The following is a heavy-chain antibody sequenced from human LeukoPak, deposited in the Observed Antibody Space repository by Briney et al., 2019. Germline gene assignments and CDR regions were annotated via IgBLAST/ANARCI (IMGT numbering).Heavy chain of an antibody. Sequence: PSETLSLTCTVSGGSISSGGYYWSWIRQHPGKGLEWIGYIYYSGSTYYNPSLKSRVTISVDTSKNQFSLKLSSVTAADTAVYYCARVRGGTTVTTAFFFDYWGQGTLVTVSS. CDR3: ARVRGGTTVTTAFFFDY. CDR2: IYYSGST. J-gene: IGHJ4*02. V-gene: IGHV4-31*03. CDR1: GGSISSGGYY. D-gene: IGHD4-17*01.